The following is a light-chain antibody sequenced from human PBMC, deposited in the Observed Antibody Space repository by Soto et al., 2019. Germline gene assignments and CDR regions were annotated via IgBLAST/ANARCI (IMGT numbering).Light chain of an antibody. Sequence: EIVLTQSPATLSFSPLERATLSCRAGQSVSSYLAWYQQKPGQAPRLLIYDASNRATGIPARFSGSGSGTDFTLTISSLEPEDFAVYYCRQRSNWPRFTFGPGTKVDIK. J-gene: IGKJ3*01. CDR3: RQRSNWPRFT. V-gene: IGKV3-11*01. CDR2: DAS. CDR1: QSVSSY.